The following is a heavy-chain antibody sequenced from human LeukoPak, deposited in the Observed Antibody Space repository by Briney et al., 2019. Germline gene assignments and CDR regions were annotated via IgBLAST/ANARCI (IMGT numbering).Heavy chain of an antibody. CDR3: ARDLDD. Sequence: GGSLRVSCAAPGFTFSSYGMHWVRQAPGKGLEWVAVKSYDGSNKYYADPVKGRFTISRDNSKNTLYLQMNSLRAEDTAVYYCARDLDDWGQGTLVTVSS. CDR1: GFTFSSYG. J-gene: IGHJ4*02. CDR2: KSYDGSNK. V-gene: IGHV3-30*03. D-gene: IGHD5-24*01.